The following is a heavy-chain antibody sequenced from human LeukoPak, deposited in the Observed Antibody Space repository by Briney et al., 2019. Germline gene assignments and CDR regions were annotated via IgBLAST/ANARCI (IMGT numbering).Heavy chain of an antibody. J-gene: IGHJ4*02. CDR2: IYYSGST. D-gene: IGHD3-10*01. V-gene: IGHV4-39*01. CDR3: AGLYGSGSYYGY. CDR1: GASISSSSYC. Sequence: PSETLSLTCTVSGASISSSSYCWGWIRQPPGKGLEWIGNIYYSGSTYYNPSLKSRVTISVDTSKNQFSLKLSSVTAADTAVYYCAGLYGSGSYYGYWGQGTLVTVSS.